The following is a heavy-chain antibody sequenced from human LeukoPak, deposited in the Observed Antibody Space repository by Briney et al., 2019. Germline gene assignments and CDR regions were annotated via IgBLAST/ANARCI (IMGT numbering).Heavy chain of an antibody. CDR1: GYTFTGYY. CDR2: INPNSGGT. CDR3: ARAGGIAVADSFDY. D-gene: IGHD6-19*01. V-gene: IGHV1-2*02. J-gene: IGHJ4*02. Sequence: ASVKVSCKASGYTFTGYYMHRVRQAPGQGLEWMGWINPNSGGTNYAQKFQGRVTMTRDTSISTAYMELSRLRSDDTAVYYCARAGGIAVADSFDYWGQGTLVTVSS.